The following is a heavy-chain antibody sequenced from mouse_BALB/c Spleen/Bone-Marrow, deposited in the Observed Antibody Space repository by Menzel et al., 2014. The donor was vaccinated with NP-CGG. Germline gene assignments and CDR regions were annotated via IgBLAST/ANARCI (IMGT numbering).Heavy chain of an antibody. V-gene: IGHV5-6-4*01. CDR3: TRDGKGNYDYAMDY. Sequence: EVMLVESGGDLVKPGGSLKLPCAASGFTFSSYTMSWVRQTPEKRLEWVATISSGGSYTYYPDSVKGRFTISRDNAKNTLYLQMSSLKSEDTAMYYCTRDGKGNYDYAMDYWGQGTSVTVSS. J-gene: IGHJ4*01. CDR1: GFTFSSYT. D-gene: IGHD2-1*01. CDR2: ISSGGSYT.